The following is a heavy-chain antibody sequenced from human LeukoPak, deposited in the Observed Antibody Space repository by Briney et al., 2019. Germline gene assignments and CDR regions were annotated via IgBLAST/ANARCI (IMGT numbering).Heavy chain of an antibody. CDR1: GYTFTSYD. CDR3: TRVGPRYCSGGSCDDAFDI. V-gene: IGHV1-8*03. J-gene: IGHJ3*02. CDR2: MNPNSGNT. Sequence: ASVKVSRKASGYTFTSYDINWVRHAPGQGLEWMGWMNPNSGNTGYAQKFQGRVTITRNTSISTTYMELNSMKTEDTAVYYCTRVGPRYCSGGSCDDAFDIWGQGTMVTVSS. D-gene: IGHD2-15*01.